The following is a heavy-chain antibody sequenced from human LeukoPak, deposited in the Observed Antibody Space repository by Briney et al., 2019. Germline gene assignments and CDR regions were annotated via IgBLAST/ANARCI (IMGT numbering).Heavy chain of an antibody. CDR1: GGSISSYY. Sequence: SETLSLTCTVSGGSISSYYWSWIRQPPGKGLEWIGYIYYSGSTNYNPSLKSRVTISIDTSKNQFSLKLSSVTAADTAVYYCARLYSSSWYGGSAFDIWGQGTMVTVSS. V-gene: IGHV4-59*08. J-gene: IGHJ3*02. CDR2: IYYSGST. D-gene: IGHD6-13*01. CDR3: ARLYSSSWYGGSAFDI.